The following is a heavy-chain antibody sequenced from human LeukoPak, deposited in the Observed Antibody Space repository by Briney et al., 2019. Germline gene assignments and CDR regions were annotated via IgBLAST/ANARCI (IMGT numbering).Heavy chain of an antibody. CDR2: IRYDGSNK. J-gene: IGHJ6*03. D-gene: IGHD4/OR15-4a*01. CDR1: GFTFSSYG. Sequence: GGSLRLSCAASGFTFSSYGMHWVRQARGKGLEWVAFIRYDGSNKYYADSVKGRFTISRDNSKNTLYLQMNSLRAEDTAVYYCAKAGAARPYYYYMDVWGKGTTVTVSS. V-gene: IGHV3-30*02. CDR3: AKAGAARPYYYYMDV.